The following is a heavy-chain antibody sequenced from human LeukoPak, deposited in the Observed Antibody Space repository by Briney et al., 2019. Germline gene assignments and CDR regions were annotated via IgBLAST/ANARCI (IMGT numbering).Heavy chain of an antibody. CDR1: GFTFSSHW. CDR2: INQDGSQK. V-gene: IGHV3-7*01. CDR3: ARDDFDI. Sequence: GGSLRLSCAASGFTFSSHWISWVRQAPGKGLEWVAHINQDGSQKSYVDSVKGRLTISRDDAKKSLDLQMNSLRVEDTAVYYCARDDFDIWGQGTMVTVSS. J-gene: IGHJ3*02.